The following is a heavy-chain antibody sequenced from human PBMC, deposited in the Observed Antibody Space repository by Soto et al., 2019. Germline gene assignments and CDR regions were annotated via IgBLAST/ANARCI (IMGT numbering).Heavy chain of an antibody. D-gene: IGHD6-6*01. CDR3: ARAKAVSSSWLDY. V-gene: IGHV4-34*01. Sequence: LALTCAVYGGSFSGYYWSWIRQPPGKGLEWIGEINHSGSTNYNPSLKSRVTISVDTSKNQFSLKLSSVTAADTAVYYCARAKAVSSSWLDYWGQGTLVTLSS. J-gene: IGHJ4*02. CDR2: INHSGST. CDR1: GGSFSGYY.